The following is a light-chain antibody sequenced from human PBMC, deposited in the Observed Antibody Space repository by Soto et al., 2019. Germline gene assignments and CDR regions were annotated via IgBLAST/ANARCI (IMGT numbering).Light chain of an antibody. V-gene: IGKV1-5*03. Sequence: DIQMTQSPSTLSASVGDRVTLTCRASQSIGNLLAWYHQRPGKAPKLLIYRASILESGVPSRFSGSGSGTEFTLTVSSLKTDDFATFYCQHYDSYSTFGTGTKV. CDR2: RAS. CDR3: QHYDSYST. J-gene: IGKJ1*01. CDR1: QSIGNL.